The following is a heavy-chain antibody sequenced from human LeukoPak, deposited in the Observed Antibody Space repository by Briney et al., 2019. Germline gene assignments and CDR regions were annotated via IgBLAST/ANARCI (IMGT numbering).Heavy chain of an antibody. CDR2: IYYSGST. CDR1: GGSISSYY. D-gene: IGHD3-10*01. Sequence: SETLSLTCTVSGGSISSYYWSWIRQPPGKGLEWIGYIYYSGSTNYNPSLKSRVTISVDTSKNQFSLKLSSVTAADTAVYYCARQSRGYGSGSPLDYWGQGTLVTVSS. J-gene: IGHJ4*02. CDR3: ARQSRGYGSGSPLDY. V-gene: IGHV4-59*08.